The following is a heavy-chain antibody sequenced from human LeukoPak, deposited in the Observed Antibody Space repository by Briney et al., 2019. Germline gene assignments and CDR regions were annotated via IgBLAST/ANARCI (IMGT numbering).Heavy chain of an antibody. V-gene: IGHV3-23*01. CDR1: GFTFSSYA. CDR2: ISGSGGST. J-gene: IGHJ4*02. D-gene: IGHD4-23*01. Sequence: PGGSLRLSCAASGFTFSSYAMSWVRQAPGKGLDWVSAISGSGGSTYYADSVKGRFTTSRDNSKNTLYLQMNSLRAEDTALYYCAKSPVVHAADYFDYWGQGTLVTVSS. CDR3: AKSPVVHAADYFDY.